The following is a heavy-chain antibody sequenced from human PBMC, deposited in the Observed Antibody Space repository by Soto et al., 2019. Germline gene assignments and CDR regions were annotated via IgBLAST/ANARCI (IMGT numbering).Heavy chain of an antibody. V-gene: IGHV4-30-4*08. CDR1: VGSIKSNNYH. Sequence: SETLSLTCTVSVGSIKSNNYHWTWIRQSPERGLEWIGYIHHSGSILYNPSLKSRVTISVDTSKNQFSLHLSSVTAADTAVYFCAREDDGGDTLDVWGQGTTVTVSS. D-gene: IGHD2-21*02. CDR2: IHHSGSI. J-gene: IGHJ6*02. CDR3: AREDDGGDTLDV.